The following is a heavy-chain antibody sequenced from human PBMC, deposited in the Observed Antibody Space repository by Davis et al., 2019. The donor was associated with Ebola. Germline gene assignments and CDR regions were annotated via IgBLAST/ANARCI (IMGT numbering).Heavy chain of an antibody. J-gene: IGHJ6*03. D-gene: IGHD6-6*01. CDR1: GYTFTSYY. CDR3: ARDISSRVYYYMDV. Sequence: ASVKVSCKASGYTFTSYYIHWVRQAPGQGLEWMGWINPKSGGTNYAQKFQGLVTMTRDTSISTAYMELSRLTSDDTAVYYCARDISSRVYYYMDVWGKGTTVTVSS. V-gene: IGHV1-2*04. CDR2: INPKSGGT.